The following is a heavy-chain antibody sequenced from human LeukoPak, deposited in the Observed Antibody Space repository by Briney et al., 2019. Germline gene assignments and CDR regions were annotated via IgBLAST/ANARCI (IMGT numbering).Heavy chain of an antibody. CDR2: IRYDGSNK. D-gene: IGHD3-10*01. CDR1: GFTFSSYG. CDR3: AKAPRITMIRGVHMDV. V-gene: IGHV3-30*02. Sequence: GGSLRLSCAASGFTFSSYGMHWVRQAPGKGLEWVAFIRYDGSNKYYADSVKGRFTISRDNSKNTLFLQINSLRAEDTAVYYCAKAPRITMIRGVHMDVWGKGTTVTVSS. J-gene: IGHJ6*03.